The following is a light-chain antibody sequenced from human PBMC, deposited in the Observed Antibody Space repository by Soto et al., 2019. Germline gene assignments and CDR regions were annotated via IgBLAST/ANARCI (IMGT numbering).Light chain of an antibody. CDR3: TSWTTSTTMI. V-gene: IGLV2-14*03. J-gene: IGLJ2*01. Sequence: QSVLTQPAPLSGAPGQAITISRTGTRSDIGAYNFVSWYQQHPGEVPKLMLYDVNVRPSGVSNRFSGSKSGNTASLTISGLQAEDEADYYCTSWTTSTTMIFGGGTKVTVL. CDR1: RSDIGAYNF. CDR2: DVN.